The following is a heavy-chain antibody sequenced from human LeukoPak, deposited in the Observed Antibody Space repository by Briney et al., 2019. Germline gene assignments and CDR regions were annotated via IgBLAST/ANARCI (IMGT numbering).Heavy chain of an antibody. CDR2: IKSKTDGGTT. CDR1: GFTLSNAW. CDR3: TTLPVVVAAYYYYYGMDV. V-gene: IGHV3-15*01. Sequence: PGGSLRLSSAASGFTLSNAWMSWVRPAPGKGLEWVGRIKSKTDGGTTDYAAPVKGRFTISRDDSKNTLYLQMNSLKTEDTAVYYGTTLPVVVAAYYYYYGMDVRGQGTTVTVSS. J-gene: IGHJ6*02. D-gene: IGHD2-15*01.